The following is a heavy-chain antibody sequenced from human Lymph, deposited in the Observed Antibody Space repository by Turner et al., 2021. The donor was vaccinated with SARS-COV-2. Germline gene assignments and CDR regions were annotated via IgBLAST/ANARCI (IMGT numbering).Heavy chain of an antibody. V-gene: IGHV1-24*01. CDR3: ATAPAAVVTGWFDP. CDR2: FDPEDGET. CDR1: GYTLPELS. D-gene: IGHD2-15*01. Sequence: QVQLVQSGAEVKKPGASVKVSCKVSGYTLPELSMHWVRQTPGKGLEWMGGFDPEDGETIYAQNFQSRVTMTEDTSTDTAYMDLSSLRSEDTAVYYCATAPAAVVTGWFDPWGQGTLVTVSS. J-gene: IGHJ5*02.